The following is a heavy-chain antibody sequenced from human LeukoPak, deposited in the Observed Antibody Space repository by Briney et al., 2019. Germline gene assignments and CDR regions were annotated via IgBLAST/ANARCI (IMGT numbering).Heavy chain of an antibody. J-gene: IGHJ4*02. V-gene: IGHV1-24*01. D-gene: IGHD3-16*01. CDR2: FDPEDGET. Sequence: ASVKVSCKVSGYTLTELSMHWVRQAPGKGLEWMGGFDPEDGETIYAQKFQGRVTMTEDTSTDTAYMELSSLRSEDTAVYYCTTYTRRGTAYYFFDDWGQGTLVTVST. CDR1: GYTLTELS. CDR3: TTYTRRGTAYYFFDD.